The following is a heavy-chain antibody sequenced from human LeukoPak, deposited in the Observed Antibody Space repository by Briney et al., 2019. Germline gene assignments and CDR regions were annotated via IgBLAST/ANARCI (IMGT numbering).Heavy chain of an antibody. V-gene: IGHV3-15*01. Sequence: GGSLRLSCAASGFTFSNAWISWVRQAAGKGLEWVGRIKSKTDGGTTDYAAPVKGRFTILRDDSKNMVYLQMSSLKTEDTAVYYRTTDGYRDYWYWGQGTLVTVSS. CDR3: TTDGYRDYWY. CDR1: GFTFSNAW. CDR2: IKSKTDGGTT. J-gene: IGHJ4*02. D-gene: IGHD4-17*01.